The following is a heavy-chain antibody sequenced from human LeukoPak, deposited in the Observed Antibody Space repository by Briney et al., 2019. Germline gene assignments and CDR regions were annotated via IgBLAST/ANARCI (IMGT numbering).Heavy chain of an antibody. V-gene: IGHV3-33*01. CDR2: IWYDGSNK. J-gene: IGHJ4*02. CDR3: AGSYSGSPNSCDY. Sequence: PGGSLRLSCAASGFTFSSYGMHWVRQAPGKGLEWVAVIWYDGSNKYYADSVKGRFTISRDNSKNTLYLQMNSLRAEDTAVYYCAGSYSGSPNSCDYWGQGTLVTVSS. CDR1: GFTFSSYG. D-gene: IGHD1-26*01.